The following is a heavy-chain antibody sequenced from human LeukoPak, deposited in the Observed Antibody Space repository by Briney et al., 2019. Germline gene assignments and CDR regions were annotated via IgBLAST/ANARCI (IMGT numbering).Heavy chain of an antibody. CDR3: ARCYCSSTSCYCNWFDP. Sequence: GASVKVSCKASGYTFTSYDINWVRQATGQGLEWMGWMNPNSGNTGYAQKFQGRVTMTRNTSISTAYMELSSLRSEDTAVYHCARCYCSSTSCYCNWFDPWGQGTLVTVSS. V-gene: IGHV1-8*01. CDR2: MNPNSGNT. J-gene: IGHJ5*02. D-gene: IGHD2-2*01. CDR1: GYTFTSYD.